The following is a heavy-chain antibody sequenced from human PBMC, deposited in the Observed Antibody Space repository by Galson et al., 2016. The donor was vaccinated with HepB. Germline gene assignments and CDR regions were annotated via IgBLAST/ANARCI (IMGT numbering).Heavy chain of an antibody. V-gene: IGHV3-53*01. CDR2: IHNAGST. CDR3: ARDPSSVVGAPINAFDI. J-gene: IGHJ3*02. Sequence: PPGKNLEWIGYIHNAGSTKYSPSLKSRFTISRDNSKNTLYLQMNSLRAEDTAVYYCARDPSSVVGAPINAFDIWGQGTMITVSS. D-gene: IGHD1-26*01.